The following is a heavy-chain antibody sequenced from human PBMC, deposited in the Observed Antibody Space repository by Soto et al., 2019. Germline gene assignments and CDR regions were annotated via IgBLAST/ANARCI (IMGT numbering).Heavy chain of an antibody. J-gene: IGHJ6*03. CDR3: ARRRTTVRGVNYYYMDV. V-gene: IGHV4-59*08. CDR2: IYYSGST. D-gene: IGHD3-10*01. Sequence: SETLSLTCTVSGCSISSYYWSWIRQPPGKGLEWIGYIYYSGSTNYNPSLKSRVTISVDTSKNQFSLKLSSVTAADTAVYYCARRRTTVRGVNYYYMDVWGKGTTVTVSS. CDR1: GCSISSYY.